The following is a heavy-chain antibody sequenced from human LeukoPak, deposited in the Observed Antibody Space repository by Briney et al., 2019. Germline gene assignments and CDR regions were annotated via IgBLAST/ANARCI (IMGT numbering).Heavy chain of an antibody. D-gene: IGHD2-2*01. Sequence: SETLSLTCTVSGGSISSSSYYWGWIRQPPGKGLEWIGSIYYSGSTYYNPSLKSRVTISVDTSKNQFSLKLSSVTAADTAVYYCARVPYRYYYYGMDVWGQGTTVTVSS. CDR2: IYYSGST. J-gene: IGHJ6*02. V-gene: IGHV4-39*01. CDR1: GGSISSSSYY. CDR3: ARVPYRYYYYGMDV.